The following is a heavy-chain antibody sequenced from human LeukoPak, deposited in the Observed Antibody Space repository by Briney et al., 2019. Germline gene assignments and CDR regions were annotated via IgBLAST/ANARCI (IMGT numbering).Heavy chain of an antibody. J-gene: IGHJ5*02. V-gene: IGHV1-2*02. CDR1: GYTFTGYY. D-gene: IGHD3-22*01. CDR2: INPNSGGT. CDR3: AREEDYYDSSGYYGAWFDP. Sequence: ASVKVSCTASGYTFTGYYMHWVRQAPGQGLEWMGWINPNSGGTNYAQKFQGRVTMTRDTSISTAYMELSRLRSDDTAVYYCAREEDYYDSSGYYGAWFDPWGQGTLVTVSS.